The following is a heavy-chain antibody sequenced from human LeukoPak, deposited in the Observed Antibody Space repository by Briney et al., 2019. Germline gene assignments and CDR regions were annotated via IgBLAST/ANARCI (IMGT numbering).Heavy chain of an antibody. Sequence: ASVKVSCKASGGTFSSYAISWVRQAPGQGLEWMGGIIPIFGTANYAQKFQGRVTITTDESTSTAYMELSSLRSKDTAVYYCARGGYDVSGYPGALDYWGQGTLVTVSS. CDR2: IIPIFGTA. D-gene: IGHD3-22*01. J-gene: IGHJ4*02. V-gene: IGHV1-69*05. CDR3: ARGGYDVSGYPGALDY. CDR1: GGTFSSYA.